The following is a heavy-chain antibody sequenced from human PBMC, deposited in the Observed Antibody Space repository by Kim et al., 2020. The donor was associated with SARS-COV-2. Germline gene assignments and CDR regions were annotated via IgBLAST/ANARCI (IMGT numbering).Heavy chain of an antibody. D-gene: IGHD3-9*01. Sequence: GGSLRLSCAASGFTFSSYWMHWVRQAPGKGLVWVSRINSDGSSTSYADSVKGRFTISRDNAKNTLYLQMNSLRAEDTAVYYCARGGYYDILTGYDPPDYWGQGTLVTVSS. CDR2: INSDGSST. V-gene: IGHV3-74*01. J-gene: IGHJ4*02. CDR3: ARGGYYDILTGYDPPDY. CDR1: GFTFSSYW.